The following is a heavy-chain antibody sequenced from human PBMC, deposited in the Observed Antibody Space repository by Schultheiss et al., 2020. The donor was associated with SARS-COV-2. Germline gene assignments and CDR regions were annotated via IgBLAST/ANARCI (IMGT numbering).Heavy chain of an antibody. CDR1: GFTVSNNY. V-gene: IGHV3-30*18. CDR2: ISYDGSNK. CDR3: AKVWSSGWYVGLDY. Sequence: LSLTCAASGFTVSNNYMTWVRQAPGKGLEWVAVISYDGSNKYYADSVKGRFTVSRDNARSSLYLQMNSLRAEDTAVYYCAKVWSSGWYVGLDYWGQGTLVTVSS. D-gene: IGHD6-19*01. J-gene: IGHJ4*02.